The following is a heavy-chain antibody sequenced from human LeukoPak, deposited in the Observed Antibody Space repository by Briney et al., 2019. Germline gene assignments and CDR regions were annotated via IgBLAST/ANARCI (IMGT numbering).Heavy chain of an antibody. Sequence: SETLSLTCTVSGGSISSSSYYWGWIRQPPGKGLEWIGSIYYSGSTYYNPSLTSGVTISVDTSKNQFSLKLSSETAADTAVYYCVRLGGYSHPDYWGQGTLVTVSS. D-gene: IGHD3-16*01. CDR1: GGSISSSSYY. CDR3: VRLGGYSHPDY. V-gene: IGHV4-39*01. CDR2: IYYSGST. J-gene: IGHJ4*02.